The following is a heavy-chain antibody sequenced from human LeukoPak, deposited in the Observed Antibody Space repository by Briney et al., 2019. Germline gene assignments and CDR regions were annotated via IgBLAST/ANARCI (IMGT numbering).Heavy chain of an antibody. CDR2: ISSSGSTI. V-gene: IGHV3-11*01. CDR3: ARASSSWLLNAPFDP. J-gene: IGHJ5*02. CDR1: GFTFSDYY. Sequence: PGGSLRLSCAASGFTFSDYYMSWIRQAPGKGLEWVSYISSSGSTIYYADSVKGRFTTSRDNAKNSLYLQMNSLRAEDTAVYYCARASSSWLLNAPFDPWGQGTLVTVSS. D-gene: IGHD6-13*01.